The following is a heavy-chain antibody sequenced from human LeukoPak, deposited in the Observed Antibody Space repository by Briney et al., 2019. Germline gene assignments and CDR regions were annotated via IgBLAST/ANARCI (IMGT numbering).Heavy chain of an antibody. J-gene: IGHJ4*02. CDR1: GFTFSSYG. V-gene: IGHV3-30*03. CDR3: ARDSSTVTTWFDY. D-gene: IGHD4-17*01. Sequence: GGSLRLSCAASGFTFSSYGTHWVRQAPGKGLEWVAVISYDGSKKYYADTVKGRLTISRDNSKNTLYLQINSLGAEDTAVYYCARDSSTVTTWFDYWGQGSLVTVSS. CDR2: ISYDGSKK.